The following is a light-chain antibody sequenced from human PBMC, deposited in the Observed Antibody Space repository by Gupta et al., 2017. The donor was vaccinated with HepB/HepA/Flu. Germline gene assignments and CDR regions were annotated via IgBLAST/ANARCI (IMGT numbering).Light chain of an antibody. Sequence: QSALTQPASVSASPGPSITISCTGTSSDVGLYNFVSWYQQHPGKVPKLLIHGVSVRPSGVSDRFSGSKSGNTASLTISGLQSEDEADYYCSSYTTSNSYVFGTGTTLSVL. J-gene: IGLJ1*01. CDR3: SSYTTSNSYV. V-gene: IGLV2-14*03. CDR1: SSDVGLYNF. CDR2: GVS.